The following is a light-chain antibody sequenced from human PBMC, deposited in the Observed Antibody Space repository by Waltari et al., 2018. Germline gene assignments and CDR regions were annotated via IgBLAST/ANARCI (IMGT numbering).Light chain of an antibody. V-gene: IGKV3-20*01. CDR1: QSVFSSY. Sequence: ILLTQFPGTLSLSPGETATFSCRASQSVFSSYIGWYQQKPGQAPRLLINGASNRATDIPDRFSGSGSGTDFTLTISRLEPEDFAVYYCQVYGSSPLTFGGGTKVEI. CDR3: QVYGSSPLT. CDR2: GAS. J-gene: IGKJ4*01.